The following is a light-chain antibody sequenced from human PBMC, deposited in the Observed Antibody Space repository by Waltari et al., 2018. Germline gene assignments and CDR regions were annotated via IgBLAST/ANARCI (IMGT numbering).Light chain of an antibody. J-gene: IGLJ3*02. V-gene: IGLV1-44*01. CDR3: ATWDDTLNGQV. CDR1: YSNLGSNP. Sequence: QSVLTQPPSASGTPGQRVTIPCSGTYSNLGSNPVNWYQQVPGAAPKLLLYSNARRPSGVPDRFSGSKSGTSASLVISGLQSGDEAFYHCATWDDTLNGQVFGGGTKLTVL. CDR2: SNA.